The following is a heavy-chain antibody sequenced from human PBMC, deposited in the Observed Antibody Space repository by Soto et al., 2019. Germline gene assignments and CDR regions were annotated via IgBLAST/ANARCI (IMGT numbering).Heavy chain of an antibody. D-gene: IGHD2-15*01. J-gene: IGHJ4*02. CDR1: GGSIANNNYF. CDR2: AAYSGGT. CDR3: AKVVVGATSHSDFDS. Sequence: RLSLTCTVSGGSIANNNYFWGWVRQPPGKGLEWIGSAAYSGGTYKNPSLKSRVTVSVDTSKNQFSRKLTSVTAADTAVYYCAKVVVGATSHSDFDSWGQGTLVTVSS. V-gene: IGHV4-39*01.